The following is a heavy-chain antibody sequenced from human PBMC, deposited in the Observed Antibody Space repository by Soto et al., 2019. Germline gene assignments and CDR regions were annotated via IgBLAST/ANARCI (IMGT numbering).Heavy chain of an antibody. V-gene: IGHV3-33*01. Sequence: VGSLRLSCAASGFTFSRYGMHWVRQAPGKGLEWVAVIWYDGSNKYYADSVKGRFTISRDNSKNTLYLKMNSLRAEDTAVYYCARDASIKDFWSGYGFDYCGQRTLVTVSS. CDR1: GFTFSRYG. D-gene: IGHD3-3*01. CDR2: IWYDGSNK. CDR3: ARDASIKDFWSGYGFDY. J-gene: IGHJ4*02.